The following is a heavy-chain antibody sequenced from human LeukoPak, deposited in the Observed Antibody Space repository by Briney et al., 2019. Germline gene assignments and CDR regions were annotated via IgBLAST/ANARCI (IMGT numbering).Heavy chain of an antibody. D-gene: IGHD6-13*01. J-gene: IGHJ4*02. CDR2: VKRDGSEK. CDR3: ASVAATVPLDS. Sequence: GGSLRLSCVASGFTFSTFWMSWVRQAPGKGLEWVANVKRDGSEKYYVDSVKGRFTISRDNAKNSLYLQMNSLRPEDTAVYYCASVAATVPLDSWGQGTLVTVSS. CDR1: GFTFSTFW. V-gene: IGHV3-7*03.